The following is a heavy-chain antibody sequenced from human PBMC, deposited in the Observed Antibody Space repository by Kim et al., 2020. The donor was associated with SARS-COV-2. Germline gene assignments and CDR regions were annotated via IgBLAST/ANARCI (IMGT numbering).Heavy chain of an antibody. J-gene: IGHJ4*02. CDR3: ARGPYPGSTYYDILTGYSGPFNY. D-gene: IGHD3-9*01. V-gene: IGHV1-46*01. CDR1: GYTFTSYY. Sequence: ASVKVSCKASGYTFTSYYMHWVRQAPGQGLEWMGIINPSGGSTSYAQKFQGRVTMTRDTSTSTVYMELSSLRSEDTAVYYCARGPYPGSTYYDILTGYSGPFNYWGQGTLVTVSS. CDR2: INPSGGST.